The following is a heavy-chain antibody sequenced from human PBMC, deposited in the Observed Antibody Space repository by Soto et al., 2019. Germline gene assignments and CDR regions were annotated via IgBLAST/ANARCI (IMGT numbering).Heavy chain of an antibody. V-gene: IGHV4-34*01. Sequence: PSETLSLTCAVYGGSFSGYYWSWIRQPPGKGLEWIGEINHSGSTNYNPSLKSRVTISVDTSRNQFSLKLSSVTAADTAVHYCASPSRIAAAGTSYWGQGTLVTVSS. D-gene: IGHD6-13*01. CDR3: ASPSRIAAAGTSY. J-gene: IGHJ4*02. CDR2: INHSGST. CDR1: GGSFSGYY.